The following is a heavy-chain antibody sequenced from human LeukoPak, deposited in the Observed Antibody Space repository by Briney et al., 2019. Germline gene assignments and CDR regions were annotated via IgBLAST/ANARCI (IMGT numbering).Heavy chain of an antibody. CDR3: ARRTYYYDSSGYYLYWFDP. D-gene: IGHD3-22*01. V-gene: IGHV4-59*01. CDR2: IYYSGTT. Sequence: SETLSLTCAVYGGSFSGYYWSWIRQPPGKGLEWIGYIYYSGTTNYNPSLKSRVTISVDTSKNQFSLKLSSVTAADTAVYYCARRTYYYDSSGYYLYWFDPWGQGTLVTVSS. J-gene: IGHJ5*02. CDR1: GGSFSGYY.